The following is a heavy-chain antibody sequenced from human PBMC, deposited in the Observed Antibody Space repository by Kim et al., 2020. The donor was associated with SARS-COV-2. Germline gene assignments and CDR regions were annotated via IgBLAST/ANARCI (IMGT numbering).Heavy chain of an antibody. J-gene: IGHJ4*02. Sequence: GGSLRLSCAASGFTFDDYAMHWVRQAPGKGLEWVSGISWNSGSIGYADSVKGRFTISRDNAKNSLYLQMNSLRAEDTALYYCAKDIKAVRGNEFDYWGQGTLVTVSS. CDR3: AKDIKAVRGNEFDY. CDR2: ISWNSGSI. D-gene: IGHD1-1*01. CDR1: GFTFDDYA. V-gene: IGHV3-9*01.